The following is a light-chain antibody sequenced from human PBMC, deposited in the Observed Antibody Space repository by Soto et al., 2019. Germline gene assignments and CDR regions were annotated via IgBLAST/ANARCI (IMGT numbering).Light chain of an antibody. CDR3: SSYRSSSTPYV. CDR2: EVS. Sequence: QSVLTQPASVSGSPGQSITISCTGTSSDVGDYNYVSWYQQHPGKAPKLMISEVSNRPSGVSNRFSGSKSGNTASLTISGLQAEDEADYYCSSYRSSSTPYVFGTGTKLTVL. J-gene: IGLJ1*01. V-gene: IGLV2-14*01. CDR1: SSDVGDYNY.